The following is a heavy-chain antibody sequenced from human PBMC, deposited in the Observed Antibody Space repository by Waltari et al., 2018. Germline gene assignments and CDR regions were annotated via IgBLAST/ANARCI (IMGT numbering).Heavy chain of an antibody. V-gene: IGHV1-69*04. CDR2: TIPVFGRA. J-gene: IGHJ4*02. CDR1: GGPFSTYA. Sequence: QVQLVQSGAEMKKPGSSVKVSCKASGGPFSTYAVTWVRQAPGQGLEWMGRTIPVFGRANYAQKFQGRVTITVDKATSTAYMEFSRLRSGDTAVYYCARGADYGDSWGQGTLVTVSS. CDR3: ARGADYGDS.